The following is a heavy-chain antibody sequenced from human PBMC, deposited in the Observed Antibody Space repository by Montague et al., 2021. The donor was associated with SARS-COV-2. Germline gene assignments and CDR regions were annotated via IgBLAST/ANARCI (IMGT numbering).Heavy chain of an antibody. D-gene: IGHD2-2*01. J-gene: IGHJ5*02. CDR2: MYYRWST. CDR1: GGAMSSYY. V-gene: IGHV4-59*08. CDR3: ASDGCSIGHHRCGFDA. Sequence: SETLSLTCTVSGGAMSSYYWCWIWQRPGTGLEWIGIMYYRWSTNSYSSPTSRVTISVYTATTQISLTLSSVTAADTAAYYCASDGCSIGHHRCGFDAWGQGTLVTVSS.